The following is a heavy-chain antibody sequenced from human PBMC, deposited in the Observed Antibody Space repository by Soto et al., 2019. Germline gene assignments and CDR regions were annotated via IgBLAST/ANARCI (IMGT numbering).Heavy chain of an antibody. D-gene: IGHD1-1*01. CDR3: TREGYNWSNYYYYYMDV. CDR2: IRSKAYGGTT. CDR1: GFTFGDYA. V-gene: IGHV3-49*03. Sequence: GGSLRLSCTASGFTFGDYAMSWFRQAPGKGLEWVGFIRSKAYGGTTEYAASVKGRFTISRDDSKSIAYLQMNSLKTEDTAVYYCTREGYNWSNYYYYYMDVWGKGTTVTVSS. J-gene: IGHJ6*03.